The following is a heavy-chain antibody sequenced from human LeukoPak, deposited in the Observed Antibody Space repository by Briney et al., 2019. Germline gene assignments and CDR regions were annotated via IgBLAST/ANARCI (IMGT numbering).Heavy chain of an antibody. V-gene: IGHV4-38-2*01. CDR2: IYHSGST. CDR3: ARSYGNYGDYYMDV. CDR1: GYSISSGYY. Sequence: PSETLSLTCAVSGYSISSGYYWGWIRQPPGKGLEWIGSIYHSGSTYYNPSLKSRVTISVDTSKNQFSLKLSSVTAADTAVYYCARSYGNYGDYYMDVWGKGTTVTVPS. D-gene: IGHD4-11*01. J-gene: IGHJ6*03.